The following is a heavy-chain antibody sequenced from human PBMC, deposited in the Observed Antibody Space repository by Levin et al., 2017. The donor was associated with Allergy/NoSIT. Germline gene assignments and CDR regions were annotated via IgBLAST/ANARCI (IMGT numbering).Heavy chain of an antibody. J-gene: IGHJ2*01. CDR3: ARPGHWGWYFDL. CDR2: IKQDGSDK. CDR1: GFTFSSYW. Sequence: GESLKISCAASGFTFSSYWMSWVRQAPGKGLEWVANIKQDGSDKYYVDSVKGRFTISRDNAKNSLYLQMNSLRVEDTAVYYCARPGHWGWYFDLWGRGTLVTVSS. D-gene: IGHD7-27*01. V-gene: IGHV3-7*01.